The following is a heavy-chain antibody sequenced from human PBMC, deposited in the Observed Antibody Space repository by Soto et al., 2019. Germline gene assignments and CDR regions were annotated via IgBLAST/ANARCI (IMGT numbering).Heavy chain of an antibody. V-gene: IGHV1-18*01. CDR2: ISAYNGNT. Sequence: ASVKVSCKASGYTFTRYGISWVRQAPGQRLEWMGWISAYNGNTNYAQKLQGRVTMTTDTSTSTAYMELRSLRSDDTAVYYCARDSSFYSRSSVFDYWGQGTLVTVSS. CDR3: ARDSSFYSRSSVFDY. J-gene: IGHJ4*02. D-gene: IGHD6-6*01. CDR1: GYTFTRYG.